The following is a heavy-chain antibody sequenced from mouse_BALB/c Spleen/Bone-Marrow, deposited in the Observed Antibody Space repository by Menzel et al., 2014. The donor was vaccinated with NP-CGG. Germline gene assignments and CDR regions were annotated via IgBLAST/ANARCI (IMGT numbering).Heavy chain of an antibody. CDR3: ASQTGTWFAY. CDR1: GFTFSTYG. J-gene: IGHJ3*01. D-gene: IGHD4-1*01. Sequence: EVQLQQSGGDLVKSGGSLKLSCAASGFTFSTYGMSWVRQTPDKRLEWVATISSGGDYTYCPDSVKGRFTISRDNAKNTLYLQMSSMKSEDATMYYCASQTGTWFAYWGQGTPVTVSA. V-gene: IGHV5-6*01. CDR2: ISSGGDYT.